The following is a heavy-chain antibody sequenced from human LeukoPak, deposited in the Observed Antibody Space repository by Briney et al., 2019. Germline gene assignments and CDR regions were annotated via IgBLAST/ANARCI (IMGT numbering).Heavy chain of an antibody. CDR1: GFTFSSYC. J-gene: IGHJ4*02. CDR2: IKQDGSGA. CDR3: ARDSGSYYGLLKY. V-gene: IGHV3-7*01. Sequence: PGGSLRLSCAASGFTFSSYCMSWVRQAPGMGLEWVANIKQDGSGAYFVDSVRGRFTISRDNAKNSLYLQMNSLRAEDTAVYYCARDSGSYYGLLKYWGQGTLVTVSS. D-gene: IGHD1-26*01.